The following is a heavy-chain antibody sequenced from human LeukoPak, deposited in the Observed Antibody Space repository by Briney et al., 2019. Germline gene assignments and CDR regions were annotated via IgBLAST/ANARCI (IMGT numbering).Heavy chain of an antibody. J-gene: IGHJ5*02. CDR2: ISSTASSI. V-gene: IGHV3-48*04. CDR3: ARDVTYHGGDWFDP. CDR1: EFTFSSYS. D-gene: IGHD4-23*01. Sequence: GGSLTLSCAAYEFTFSSYSMSWVRQAPGKGLEWVSYISSTASSIYYADSVKGRFTISRDNAKNSLYLQMNSLRAEDTAVYYCARDVTYHGGDWFDPWGQGTLVTVSS.